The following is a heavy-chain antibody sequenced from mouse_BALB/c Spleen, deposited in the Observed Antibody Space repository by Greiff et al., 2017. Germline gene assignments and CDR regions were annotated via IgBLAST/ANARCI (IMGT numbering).Heavy chain of an antibody. CDR2: IYPGDGDT. D-gene: IGHD2-1*01. CDR3: ARDGNHYAMDY. V-gene: IGHV1-87*01. J-gene: IGHJ4*01. Sequence: VQLQQSGAELARPGASVKLSCKASGYTFTSYWMQWVKQRPGQGLEWIGAIYPGDGDTRYTQKFKGKATLTADKSSSTAYMQLSSLASEDSAVYYCARDGNHYAMDYWGQGTSVTVSS. CDR1: GYTFTSYW.